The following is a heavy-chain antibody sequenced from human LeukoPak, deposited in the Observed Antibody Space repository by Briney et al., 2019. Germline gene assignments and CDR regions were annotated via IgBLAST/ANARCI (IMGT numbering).Heavy chain of an antibody. D-gene: IGHD6-13*01. CDR1: GDSVSSNSAA. Sequence: TSQTPSLTCAISGDSVSSNSAAWSRIRQSPSRGLEWLGRTYYRSKWYNDYAVSVKSRITINPDTSKNQFSLQLNSVTPEDTAVYYCARVVAAAASFDYWGQGTLVTVSS. J-gene: IGHJ4*02. CDR2: TYYRSKWYN. CDR3: ARVVAAAASFDY. V-gene: IGHV6-1*01.